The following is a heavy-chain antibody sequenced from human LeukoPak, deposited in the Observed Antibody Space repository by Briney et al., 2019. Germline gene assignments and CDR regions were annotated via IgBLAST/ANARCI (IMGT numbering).Heavy chain of an antibody. Sequence: SETLSLTCTVSGGSISSGSYYWSWIRQPAGKGLEWIGRIYTSGSTNYNPSLKSRVTISVDTSKNQFSLKLSSVTAADTAVYYCARYSYGLKPYYFDYWGQGTLVTVSS. J-gene: IGHJ4*02. V-gene: IGHV4-61*02. CDR2: IYTSGST. CDR3: ARYSYGLKPYYFDY. D-gene: IGHD5-18*01. CDR1: GGSISSGSYY.